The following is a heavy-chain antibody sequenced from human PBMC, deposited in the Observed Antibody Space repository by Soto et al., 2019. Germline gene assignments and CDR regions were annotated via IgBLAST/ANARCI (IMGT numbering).Heavy chain of an antibody. CDR1: GFTFSSYS. D-gene: IGHD4-17*01. CDR3: ARDPFAVTTGYYYYGMDV. V-gene: IGHV3-21*01. CDR2: ISSSSSYI. Sequence: PGGSLRLSCAASGFTFSSYSMNWARQAPGKGLEWVSSISSSSSYIYYADSVKGRFTISRDNAKNSLYLQMNSLRAEDTAVYYCARDPFAVTTGYYYYGMDVWGQGTTVTVSS. J-gene: IGHJ6*02.